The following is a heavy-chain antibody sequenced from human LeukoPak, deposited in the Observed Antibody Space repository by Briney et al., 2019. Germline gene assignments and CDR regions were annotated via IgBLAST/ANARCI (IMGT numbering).Heavy chain of an antibody. CDR1: GFTFSSYS. Sequence: GRSLRLSCAASGFTFSSYSMNWVRQAPGKGLEWVSSISTSSSYIYYADSVKGRFTISRDNAKNSLYLQMNSLRAEDTAVYYCARVRYSGYDLDYWGQGTLVTVSS. CDR2: ISTSSSYI. D-gene: IGHD5-12*01. CDR3: ARVRYSGYDLDY. J-gene: IGHJ4*02. V-gene: IGHV3-21*01.